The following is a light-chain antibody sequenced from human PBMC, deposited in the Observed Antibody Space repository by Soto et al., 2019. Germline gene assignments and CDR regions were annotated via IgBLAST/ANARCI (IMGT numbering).Light chain of an antibody. V-gene: IGKV3-20*01. CDR3: HHYET. CDR2: GAS. Sequence: EIELTQSHGTLSSSPRDRATISCRASQSVSRSYLGWYQQKPGQAPRLLMYGASIRAAGVPDRFSGSGSGTEFTLTISRLEPEDFTVYYCHHYETFGQGTKVDI. CDR1: QSVSRSY. J-gene: IGKJ1*01.